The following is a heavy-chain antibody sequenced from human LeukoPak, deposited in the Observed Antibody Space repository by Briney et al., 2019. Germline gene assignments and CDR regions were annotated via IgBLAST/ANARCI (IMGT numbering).Heavy chain of an antibody. D-gene: IGHD1-26*01. CDR1: GFTFSSYA. CDR3: AKDVSSPGSYLLDY. CDR2: ISGSGGST. V-gene: IGHV3-23*01. Sequence: PGGSLRLSRAASGFTFSSYAMSWVRQAPGKGLEWVSTISGSGGSTYYADSVKGRFTISRDNSKNTLYLQMNSLRAEDTAVYYCAKDVSSPGSYLLDYWGQGTLVTVSS. J-gene: IGHJ4*02.